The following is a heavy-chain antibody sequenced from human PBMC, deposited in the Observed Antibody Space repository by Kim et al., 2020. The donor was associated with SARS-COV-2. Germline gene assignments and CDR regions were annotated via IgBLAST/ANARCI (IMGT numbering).Heavy chain of an antibody. Sequence: YSAKFQGRVTITRDTSANTAYMELSSLRSEDTAVYYCARGYVDYYYGMDVWGQGTTVTVSS. V-gene: IGHV1-3*01. CDR3: ARGYVDYYYGMDV. J-gene: IGHJ6*02. D-gene: IGHD3-16*01.